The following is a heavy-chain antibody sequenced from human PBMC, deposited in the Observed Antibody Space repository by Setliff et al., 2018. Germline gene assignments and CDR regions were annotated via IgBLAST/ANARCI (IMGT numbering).Heavy chain of an antibody. J-gene: IGHJ4*02. D-gene: IGHD3-22*01. Sequence: GSLRLSCAASGFTFSNYWMHWVRQAPGKGLVWVSCIKSDGSSTSYADSVKGRFTISRDNAKNTLYLQMNSLRAEDTAVYYCARDSRIDSSGYRGFDYWGQGTLVTVSS. CDR3: ARDSRIDSSGYRGFDY. CDR1: GFTFSNYW. V-gene: IGHV3-74*01. CDR2: IKSDGSST.